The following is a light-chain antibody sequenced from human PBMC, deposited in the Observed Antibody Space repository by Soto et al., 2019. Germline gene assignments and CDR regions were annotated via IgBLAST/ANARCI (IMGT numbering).Light chain of an antibody. J-gene: IGKJ2*03. V-gene: IGKV3-15*01. CDR3: QHYNNWPPYS. CDR1: QDVSTN. CDR2: GAY. Sequence: ETVMTQSPDTLSVSPGESATLSCRSSQDVSTNLAWFQQKPGQTTRLVVYGAYKRATGIPARFSGSGSGRHLTLTISSLQSEDFGVYYCQHYNNWPPYSFGQGTKVDIK.